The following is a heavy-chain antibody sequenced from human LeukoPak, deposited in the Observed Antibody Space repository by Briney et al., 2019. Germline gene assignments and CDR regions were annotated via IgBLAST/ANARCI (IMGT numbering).Heavy chain of an antibody. V-gene: IGHV4-34*01. Sequence: SETLSLTCAVYGGSFSGYYWSWIRQPPGKGLEWIGEINHSGSTNYNPSLKSRVTISVDTSKNQFSLKLSSVTAADTAVYYCARSITMIVVVTASNWFDPWGQGTLVTVSS. J-gene: IGHJ5*02. CDR3: ARSITMIVVVTASNWFDP. D-gene: IGHD3-22*01. CDR1: GGSFSGYY. CDR2: INHSGST.